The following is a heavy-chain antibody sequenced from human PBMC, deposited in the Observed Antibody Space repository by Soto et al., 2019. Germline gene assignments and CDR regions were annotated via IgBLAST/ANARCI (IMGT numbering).Heavy chain of an antibody. D-gene: IGHD1-26*01. CDR2: LSGSGGNA. Sequence: PGGSLRLSCAASGFTFSSYAMSWVRQAPGKGPEWVSTLSGSGGNAYYADSVKGRFSISRDNSKNTLRLQMNSLRADDTAVYYCAKDGASGSYPPYYYFGMDVWGQGTTVTVSS. CDR3: AKDGASGSYPPYYYFGMDV. J-gene: IGHJ6*02. CDR1: GFTFSSYA. V-gene: IGHV3-23*01.